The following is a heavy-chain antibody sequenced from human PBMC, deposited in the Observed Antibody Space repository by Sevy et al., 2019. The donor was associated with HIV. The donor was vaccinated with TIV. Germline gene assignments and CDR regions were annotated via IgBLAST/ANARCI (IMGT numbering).Heavy chain of an antibody. CDR3: ARAGDFWSGYYTACFDY. D-gene: IGHD3-3*01. J-gene: IGHJ4*02. CDR2: ISNDGSDK. CDR1: GFTFSRYA. Sequence: GGSLRLSCVASGFTFSRYAMHWVRQAPGKGLEWVALISNDGSDKYYADSVNGRFTISRDNAKNSLYLQMNSLRAEDTAVYYCARAGDFWSGYYTACFDYWGQGTLVTVSS. V-gene: IGHV3-30-3*01.